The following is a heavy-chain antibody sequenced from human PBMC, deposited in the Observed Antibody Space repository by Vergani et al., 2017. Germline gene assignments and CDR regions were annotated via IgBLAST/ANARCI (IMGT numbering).Heavy chain of an antibody. CDR3: ARDGCSGGSCPFDY. J-gene: IGHJ4*02. CDR1: GFTFSSYD. V-gene: IGHV3-13*01. CDR2: IGTAGDT. Sequence: EVQLLESGGGLVQPGGSLRLSCAASGFTFSSYDMHWVRHATGKGLEWVSAIGTAGDTYYPGSVKGRFTISRENSKNTLYLQMNSLRAEDTAVYYCARDGCSGGSCPFDYWGQGTLVTVSS. D-gene: IGHD2-15*01.